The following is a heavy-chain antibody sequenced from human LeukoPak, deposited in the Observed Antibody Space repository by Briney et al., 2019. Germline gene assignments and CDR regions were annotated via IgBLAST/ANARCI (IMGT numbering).Heavy chain of an antibody. CDR1: GFTFSDYY. CDR3: ARGGNHAAFDI. J-gene: IGHJ3*02. Sequence: VGSLRLSCAASGFTFSDYYMSWIRQAPGEGLEWVSYISSSGSTIYYVDSVKGRFTISRDNAKNSLYLQMNSLRAEDTAVYYCARGGNHAAFDIRGQGTMVTVSS. D-gene: IGHD1-14*01. CDR2: ISSSGSTI. V-gene: IGHV3-11*04.